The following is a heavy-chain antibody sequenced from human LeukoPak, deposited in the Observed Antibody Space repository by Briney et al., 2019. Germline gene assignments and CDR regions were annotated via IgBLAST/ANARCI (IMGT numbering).Heavy chain of an antibody. CDR3: ATGYYEPFEK. J-gene: IGHJ4*02. Sequence: SETLSLTCTVSGGSISSYYWNWIRQPPGKGPEWVGCISDTGTTKYNPAFKSRVTISVDTSKNQFSLKLTSATAADTAVYFCATGYYEPFEKWGQGTLVSVSS. V-gene: IGHV4-59*01. D-gene: IGHD3-22*01. CDR2: ISDTGTT. CDR1: GGSISSYY.